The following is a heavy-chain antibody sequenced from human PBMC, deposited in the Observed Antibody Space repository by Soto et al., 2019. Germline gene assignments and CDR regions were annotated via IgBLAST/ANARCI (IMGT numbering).Heavy chain of an antibody. CDR1: GFTFSSYW. CDR2: INIDGSST. CDR3: AKSRDIVVLLPATGPFDP. D-gene: IGHD2-15*01. V-gene: IGHV3-74*01. J-gene: IGHJ5*02. Sequence: TGGSLRLSCAASGFTFSSYWMHWVRQAPWKGLVWVSRINIDGSSTSYADSVKGRFTISRDNAKNTLYLQMNSLRAEDTAVYYCAKSRDIVVLLPATGPFDPWGQGTLVTVSS.